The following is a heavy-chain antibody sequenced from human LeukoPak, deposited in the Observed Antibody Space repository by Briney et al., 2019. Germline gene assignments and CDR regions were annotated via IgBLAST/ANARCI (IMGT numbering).Heavy chain of an antibody. Sequence: GGSLRLSCAASGFTFNIYGMHWVRQAPGRGLEWVAAIWYDGSNKYYADSVKGRFTISRDNSKNTLYLQMNSLRGEDTAVYYCARGEPIEGQCYHYIMDVWGQGTTVTVSS. J-gene: IGHJ6*02. CDR2: IWYDGSNK. V-gene: IGHV3-33*01. D-gene: IGHD3-16*02. CDR3: ARGEPIEGQCYHYIMDV. CDR1: GFTFNIYG.